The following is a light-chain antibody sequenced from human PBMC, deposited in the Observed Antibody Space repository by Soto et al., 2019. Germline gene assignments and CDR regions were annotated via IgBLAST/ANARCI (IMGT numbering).Light chain of an antibody. J-gene: IGKJ4*01. CDR2: GES. CDR1: QSVSSN. V-gene: IGKV3-15*01. CDR3: QQYNNWPPLT. Sequence: EIVMTQSPATLSVSPGERATLSCRASQSVSSNLAWYQQKPGKAPRLLIYGESTRATGIPARFSGSGSGTEFTLPISSLQSEDFAVYYCQQYNNWPPLTFGGGTKVEIK.